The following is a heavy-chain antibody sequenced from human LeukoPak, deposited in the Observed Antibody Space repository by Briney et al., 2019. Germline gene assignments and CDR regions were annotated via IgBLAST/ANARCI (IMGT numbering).Heavy chain of an antibody. CDR2: INTNTGNP. V-gene: IGHV7-4-1*02. CDR3: ARALYYDFWSGYYTYYYYGMDV. Sequence: ASVKVSCKTSGYTFTSYAMNWVRQAPGQGLERMGWINTNTGNPTYAQGFTGRFVFSLDTSVSTAYLQISSLKAEDTAVYYCARALYYDFWSGYYTYYYYGMDVWGQGTTVTVSS. CDR1: GYTFTSYA. J-gene: IGHJ6*02. D-gene: IGHD3-3*01.